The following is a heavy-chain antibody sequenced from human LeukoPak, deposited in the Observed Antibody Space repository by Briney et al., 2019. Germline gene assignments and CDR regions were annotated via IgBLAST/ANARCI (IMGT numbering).Heavy chain of an antibody. D-gene: IGHD2-15*01. CDR2: ISSSSSYI. Sequence: GGSLRLSCAASGFTFSSYSMDWVHQAPGKGPEWXXSISSSSSYIYYADSVKGRFTISRDNGKNSLYLQMNSLRAEDTAVYYCARVDCSGGSCYSPFDYWGQGTLVTVSS. CDR3: ARVDCSGGSCYSPFDY. J-gene: IGHJ4*02. V-gene: IGHV3-21*01. CDR1: GFTFSSYS.